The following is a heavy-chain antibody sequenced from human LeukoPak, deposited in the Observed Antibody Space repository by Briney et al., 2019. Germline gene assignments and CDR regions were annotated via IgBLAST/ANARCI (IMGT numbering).Heavy chain of an antibody. J-gene: IGHJ4*02. CDR1: GFTFKNYV. CDR2: VNGDASST. CDR3: AKDRTWEPAPSHFNY. Sequence: GGSLRLSCAASGFTFKNYVMTWVRQAPGKGLEWVSGVNGDASSTYYADSVKGRFTISRVNSKNMVYLQMDRLRAEDTALYYCAKDRTWEPAPSHFNYWAQGTLVTVSA. D-gene: IGHD1-14*01. V-gene: IGHV3-23*01.